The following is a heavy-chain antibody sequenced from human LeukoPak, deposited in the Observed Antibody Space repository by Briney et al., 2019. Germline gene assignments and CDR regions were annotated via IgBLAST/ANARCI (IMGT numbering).Heavy chain of an antibody. J-gene: IGHJ4*02. V-gene: IGHV4-61*01. CDR1: GGSVSSGSYY. CDR2: IYYSGST. D-gene: IGHD3-22*01. CDR3: ARIFFDYYYDSSGYYFDY. Sequence: SGPTLVKPSETLSLTCTVSGGSVSSGSYYWSWIRQPPGKGLEWIGYIYYSGSTNYNPSLKSRVTISVDTSKNQFSLKLSSVTAADTAVYYCARIFFDYYYDSSGYYFDYWGQGTLVTVSS.